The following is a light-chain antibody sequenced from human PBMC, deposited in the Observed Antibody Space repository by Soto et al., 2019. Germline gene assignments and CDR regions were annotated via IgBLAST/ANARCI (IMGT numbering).Light chain of an antibody. CDR1: QNVRTF. J-gene: IGKJ1*01. Sequence: DIVLTQSPDILSLSPGERATLSCRASQNVRTFLAWYQQKPGQAPRLLISDASYRATGIPPRFSGSGSGTEFTLTISSLQPDDSATYFCQQYNSYSWTFGQGTKVDIK. V-gene: IGKV3-11*01. CDR3: QQYNSYSWT. CDR2: DAS.